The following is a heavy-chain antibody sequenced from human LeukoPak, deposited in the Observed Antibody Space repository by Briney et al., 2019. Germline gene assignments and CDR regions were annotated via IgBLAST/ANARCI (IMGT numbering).Heavy chain of an antibody. D-gene: IGHD1-26*01. CDR2: INHSGST. Sequence: SETLSLTCAVYGGSFSGYYWSWIRQPPGKGLEWNGEINHSGSTNYNPSLKSRVTISVDTSKNQFSLKLSSVTAADTAVYYCARRGRGSYGYWGQGTLVTVSS. CDR1: GGSFSGYY. J-gene: IGHJ4*02. V-gene: IGHV4-34*01. CDR3: ARRGRGSYGY.